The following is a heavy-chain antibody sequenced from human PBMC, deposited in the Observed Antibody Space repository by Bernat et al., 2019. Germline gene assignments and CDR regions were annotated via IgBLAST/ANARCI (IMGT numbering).Heavy chain of an antibody. CDR3: ARVYYYGSGSYYNSERREDNWFDP. CDR1: GGSFSGYY. CDR2: INHSGST. V-gene: IGHV4-34*01. J-gene: IGHJ5*02. D-gene: IGHD3-10*01. Sequence: QVQLQQWGAGLLKPSETLSLTCAVYGGSFSGYYWSWIRQPPGKGLEWIGEINHSGSTNYNPSLKSRVTISVDTSKNQFSLKLRSVTAADTAVYYCARVYYYGSGSYYNSERREDNWFDPWGQGTLVTVSS.